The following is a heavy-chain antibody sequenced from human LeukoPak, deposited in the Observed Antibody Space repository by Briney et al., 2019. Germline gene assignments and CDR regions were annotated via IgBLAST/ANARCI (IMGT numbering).Heavy chain of an antibody. D-gene: IGHD4-11*01. Sequence: PSGTLSLTCAVSGGSFSGYYWTWIRRPPGKGLGWIGEINHSGSANYNPSLMSRVTVSLDTSENHFSLNLSSVTAADTAVYYCARGQGTVTTHWGQGTLVTVSS. V-gene: IGHV4-34*01. J-gene: IGHJ4*02. CDR3: ARGQGTVTTH. CDR2: INHSGSA. CDR1: GGSFSGYY.